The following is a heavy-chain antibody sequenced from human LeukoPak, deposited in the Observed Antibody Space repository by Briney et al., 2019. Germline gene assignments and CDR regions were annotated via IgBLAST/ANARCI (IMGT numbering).Heavy chain of an antibody. CDR2: ISSSGSTI. CDR3: ARTAMVNFDY. CDR1: GFTFSSYE. J-gene: IGHJ4*02. V-gene: IGHV3-48*03. D-gene: IGHD5-18*01. Sequence: PGGSLRLSCAASGFTFSSYEMNWVRQAPGKGLEWVSYISSSGSTIYYADSVKGRFTISRDNAKNSLYLQMNSLRAEDTAVYHCARTAMVNFDYWGQGTLVTVSS.